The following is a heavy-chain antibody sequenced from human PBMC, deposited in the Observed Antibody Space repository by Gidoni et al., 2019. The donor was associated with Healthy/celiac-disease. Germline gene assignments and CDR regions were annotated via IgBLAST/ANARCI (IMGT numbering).Heavy chain of an antibody. CDR2: IITIFGTA. Sequence: QVQLVQAGAEVKKPGSSVKVSCKASGGAFSSYAIRWVRQDPGQGLEWMGGIITIFGTAHYAQKFQGRVTITADESTSTAYMELSSLRSEDTAVYYCAVPSSLRFLEWSWFDPWGQGTLVTVSS. V-gene: IGHV1-69*01. D-gene: IGHD3-3*01. CDR3: AVPSSLRFLEWSWFDP. CDR1: GGAFSSYA. J-gene: IGHJ5*02.